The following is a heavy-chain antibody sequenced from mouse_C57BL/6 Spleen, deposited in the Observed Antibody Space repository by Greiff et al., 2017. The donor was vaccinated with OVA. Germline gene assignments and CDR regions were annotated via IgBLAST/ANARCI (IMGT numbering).Heavy chain of an antibody. CDR1: GYTFTSYW. V-gene: IGHV1-55*01. D-gene: IGHD1-1*01. CDR3: ARHYYGTPGYFDV. J-gene: IGHJ1*03. CDR2: IYPGSGST. Sequence: QVQLKQSGAELVKPGASVKMSCKASGYTFTSYWITWVKQRPGQGLEWIGDIYPGSGSTNYNEKFKSKATLTVDTSSSTAYMQLSSLTSEDSAVYYCARHYYGTPGYFDVWGTGTTVTVSS.